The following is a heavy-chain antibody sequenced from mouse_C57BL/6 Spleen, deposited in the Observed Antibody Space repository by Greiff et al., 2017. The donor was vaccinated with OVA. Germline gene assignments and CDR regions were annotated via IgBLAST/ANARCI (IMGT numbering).Heavy chain of an antibody. CDR3: ARGATVVAREGYAMDY. J-gene: IGHJ4*01. V-gene: IGHV1-52*01. CDR2: IDPSDSET. CDR1: GYTFTSYW. D-gene: IGHD1-1*01. Sequence: QVQLKQPGAELVRPGSSVKLSCKASGYTFTSYWMHWVKQRPIQGLEWIGNIDPSDSETHYNQKFKDKATLTVDKSSSTAYMQLSSLTSEDSAVYYCARGATVVAREGYAMDYWGQGTSVTVSS.